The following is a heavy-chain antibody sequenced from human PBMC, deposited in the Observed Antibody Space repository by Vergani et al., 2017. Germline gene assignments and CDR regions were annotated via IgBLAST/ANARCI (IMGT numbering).Heavy chain of an antibody. CDR1: GDSMNTYY. D-gene: IGHD2-21*01. CDR2: IYDSGDN. Sequence: QVQLQESGPGLVKPSETLSLTCSVSGDSMNTYYWTWIRQPPGKGLEGIGYIYDSGDNKYNPSLKSRVTMSLDTSKNQFSLNLYSVTAADTAVYYCARGALWWLRQIDSWGQGTLVTVSS. V-gene: IGHV4-59*01. CDR3: ARGALWWLRQIDS. J-gene: IGHJ4*02.